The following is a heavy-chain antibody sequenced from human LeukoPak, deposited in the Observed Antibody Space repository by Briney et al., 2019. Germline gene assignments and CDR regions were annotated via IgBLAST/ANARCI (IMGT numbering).Heavy chain of an antibody. J-gene: IGHJ4*02. CDR3: ARDEGYYGAPLFDY. D-gene: IGHD4/OR15-4a*01. CDR2: ISAYNGNT. CDR1: GYTFTSYG. Sequence: ASVKVSCKASGYTFTSYGISWVRQAPGQGVEWMGWISAYNGNTNYAQNLQGRVTMTTDTSTSTAYMELRSLRSDDTAVYYCARDEGYYGAPLFDYWGQGTLVTVSS. V-gene: IGHV1-18*01.